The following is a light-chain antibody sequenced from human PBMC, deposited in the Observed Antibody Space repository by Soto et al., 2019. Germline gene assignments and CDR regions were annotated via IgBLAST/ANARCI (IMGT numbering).Light chain of an antibody. CDR2: GAS. J-gene: IGKJ1*01. Sequence: EIVMTQSPATLSVSPGERATLSCRASQSVSSNLAWYQQKPGQAPRLLIYGASTRATGIPARFSGSWSGTEFTLTISSLQSEDFAVYYCQQYNNWPRTFGQGTKV. V-gene: IGKV3-15*01. CDR1: QSVSSN. CDR3: QQYNNWPRT.